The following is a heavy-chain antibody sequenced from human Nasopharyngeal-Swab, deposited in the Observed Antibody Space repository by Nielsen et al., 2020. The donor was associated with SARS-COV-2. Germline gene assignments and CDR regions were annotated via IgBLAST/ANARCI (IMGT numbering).Heavy chain of an antibody. V-gene: IGHV3-20*01. CDR1: GFTFDDYG. Sequence: GESLKISCAASGFTFDDYGMSWVRQAPGKGLEWVSGINWNGGSTGYADSVKGRFTISRDNAKNSLYLQMNSLRAEDTALYHCAREHYYDSSGYCYYGMDVWGQGTTVTVSS. D-gene: IGHD3-22*01. CDR3: AREHYYDSSGYCYYGMDV. J-gene: IGHJ6*02. CDR2: INWNGGST.